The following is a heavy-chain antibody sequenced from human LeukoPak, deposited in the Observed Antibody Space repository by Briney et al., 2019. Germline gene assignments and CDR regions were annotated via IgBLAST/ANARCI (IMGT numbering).Heavy chain of an antibody. V-gene: IGHV3-9*01. CDR2: ISWNSGSI. J-gene: IGHJ6*02. CDR3: AKDMGSTAMVSYYGMDV. D-gene: IGHD5-18*01. CDR1: GFTFDDYA. Sequence: GGSLRLSCAASGFTFDDYAMHWVRQAPGKGLEWVSGISWNSGSIGYADSVEGRFTISRDNAKNSLYLQMNSLRAEDTALYYCAKDMGSTAMVSYYGMDVWGQGTTVTVSS.